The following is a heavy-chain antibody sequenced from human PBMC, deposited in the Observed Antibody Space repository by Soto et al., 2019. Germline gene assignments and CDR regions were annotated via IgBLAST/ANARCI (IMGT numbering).Heavy chain of an antibody. CDR1: GGTFSSYA. CDR2: IIPIFGTA. J-gene: IGHJ4*02. D-gene: IGHD3-3*01. CDR3: ASPDFWSGYLENLELDY. Sequence: QVQLVQSGAEVKKPGSSVEVSCKASGGTFSSYAISWVRQAPGQGLEWMGGIIPIFGTANYAQKFQGRVTITADESTSTAYMELSSLRSEDTAVYYCASPDFWSGYLENLELDYWGQGTLVTVSS. V-gene: IGHV1-69*01.